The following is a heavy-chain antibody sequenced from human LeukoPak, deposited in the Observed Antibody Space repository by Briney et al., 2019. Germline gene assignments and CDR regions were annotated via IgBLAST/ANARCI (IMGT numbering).Heavy chain of an antibody. Sequence: GASVKVSCKASGYTFTGYYMHWVRQAPGRGLEWMGWINPNSGDTNYAQKFQGRVTMTRDTSIGTAYMELSSLRSDDTAVYYCARGKVDGDDFDYWGQGTLVTVSS. V-gene: IGHV1-2*02. CDR1: GYTFTGYY. D-gene: IGHD4-17*01. CDR3: ARGKVDGDDFDY. CDR2: INPNSGDT. J-gene: IGHJ4*02.